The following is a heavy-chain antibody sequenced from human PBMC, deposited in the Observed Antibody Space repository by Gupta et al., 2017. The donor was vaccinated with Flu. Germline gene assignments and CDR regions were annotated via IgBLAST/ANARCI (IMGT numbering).Heavy chain of an antibody. D-gene: IGHD1-26*01. Sequence: SYAMSWVRQAPGKGLEWVSAISGPDDRTYYADSVKGRFTISRDNSKNTVYLQMNSLRAEDTAVYYCAKEGDSTTYADYWGQGTLVTVSS. J-gene: IGHJ4*02. CDR1: SYA. V-gene: IGHV3-23*01. CDR2: ISGPDDRT. CDR3: AKEGDSTTYADY.